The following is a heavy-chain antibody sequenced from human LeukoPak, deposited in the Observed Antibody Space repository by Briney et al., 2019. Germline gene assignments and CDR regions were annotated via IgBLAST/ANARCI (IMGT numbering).Heavy chain of an antibody. V-gene: IGHV3-73*01. CDR2: IGSKAFNYAT. CDR1: GFTFSGCA. J-gene: IGHJ4*02. CDR3: TRHLDGIAAYDY. D-gene: IGHD6-13*01. Sequence: GWSLRLSCAASGFTFSGCAVHWVRQAPGKGLEWVGRIGSKAFNYATVYAASVEGRFTISRDDSKHTAFLQMNSLKTEDTAVYYCTRHLDGIAAYDYWGQGSLVTVSS.